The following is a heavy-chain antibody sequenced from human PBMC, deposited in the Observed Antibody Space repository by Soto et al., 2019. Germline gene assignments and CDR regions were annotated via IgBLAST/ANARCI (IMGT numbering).Heavy chain of an antibody. Sequence: QVQLQESGPGLVKASGTLSVTCAVSGGSISSSHWWSWVRQPPGKGLEWIGEVYHSGSSNYNPSLKSRITLSVDKSKNQFSLKVSSVTAADTALYYCASHRGSTYGPYDYWGQGILVTVSS. V-gene: IGHV4-4*02. CDR2: VYHSGSS. CDR1: GGSISSSHW. CDR3: ASHRGSTYGPYDY. J-gene: IGHJ4*02. D-gene: IGHD5-18*01.